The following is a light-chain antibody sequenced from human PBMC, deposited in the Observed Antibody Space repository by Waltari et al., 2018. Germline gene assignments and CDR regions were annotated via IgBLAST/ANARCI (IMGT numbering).Light chain of an antibody. J-gene: IGLJ3*02. CDR3: CSYAGSSTFWV. Sequence: QSALTQPASVSGSPGQSITIPCTGTSSEVESYNLVPWYQQHPGKGPKLMIYEVSKRPSGVSNRFSASKSGNTASLTISGLQAEDEADYYCCSYAGSSTFWVFGGGTKLTVL. V-gene: IGLV2-23*02. CDR1: SSEVESYNL. CDR2: EVS.